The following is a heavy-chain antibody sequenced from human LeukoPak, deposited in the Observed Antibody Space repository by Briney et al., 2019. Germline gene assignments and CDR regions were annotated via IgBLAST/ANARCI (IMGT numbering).Heavy chain of an antibody. CDR3: ARDRGGSYYRWFDP. J-gene: IGHJ5*02. CDR1: GYSISSGYY. D-gene: IGHD1-26*01. V-gene: IGHV4-38-2*02. Sequence: SETLSLTCTVSGYSISSGYYWGWIRQPPGKGLEWIGSIYHSGSTFYNPSLKSRVTISVDTSKNQFSLNLSSVTAADTAVYYCARDRGGSYYRWFDPWGQGTLVTVSS. CDR2: IYHSGST.